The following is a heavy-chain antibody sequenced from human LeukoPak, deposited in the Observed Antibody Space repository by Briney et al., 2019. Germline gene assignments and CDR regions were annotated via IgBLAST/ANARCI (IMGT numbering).Heavy chain of an antibody. Sequence: GGSLRLSCAASGFTFSNYGMHWVRQAPGKGLEWVAVISYDESDKYYADSVKGRFTISRDNSKNSLHLQMDSLSAEDTAVYYCARDFWSGYYTEDWGQGALVIVSS. V-gene: IGHV3-30*03. CDR1: GFTFSNYG. D-gene: IGHD3-3*01. CDR2: ISYDESDK. CDR3: ARDFWSGYYTED. J-gene: IGHJ4*02.